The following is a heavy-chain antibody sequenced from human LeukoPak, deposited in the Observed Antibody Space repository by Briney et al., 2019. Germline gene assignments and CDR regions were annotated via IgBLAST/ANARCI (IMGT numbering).Heavy chain of an antibody. V-gene: IGHV7-4-1*02. CDR3: AREGYSRGQGSPFDY. J-gene: IGHJ4*02. CDR2: INTKTGSP. CDR1: GYTFTNYP. Sequence: GASVKVSCNASGYTFTNYPMIWVRKAPGGGLEWMGWINTKTGSPTYAQGFTGRFVFSLDTSVSTAYLQISGLKAEDTAVYYCAREGYSRGQGSPFDYWGQGTLVTASS. D-gene: IGHD6-19*01.